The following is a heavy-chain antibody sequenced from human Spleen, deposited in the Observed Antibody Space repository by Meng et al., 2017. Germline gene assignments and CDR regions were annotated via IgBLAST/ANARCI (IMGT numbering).Heavy chain of an antibody. V-gene: IGHV3-72*01. CDR1: GFTFSSYA. CDR2: IRNKVNNYSK. CDR3: ARVYYDTTGYYFDAFDM. Sequence: GESLKISCAASGFTFSSYAMHWVRQAPGKGLEWVGRIRNKVNNYSKDYGASVKGRFTISRDDSRNSVYLQMNSLKTEDTAVYFCARVYYDTTGYYFDAFDMWGRGTMVTVSS. J-gene: IGHJ3*02. D-gene: IGHD3-22*01.